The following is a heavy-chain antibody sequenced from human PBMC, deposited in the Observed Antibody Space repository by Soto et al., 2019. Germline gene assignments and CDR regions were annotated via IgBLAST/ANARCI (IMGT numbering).Heavy chain of an antibody. J-gene: IGHJ6*02. CDR1: GFIFSGSA. D-gene: IGHD2-2*02. CDR2: IRSRANNFAT. V-gene: IGHV3-73*01. Sequence: GGSLRLYCAASGFIFSGSAIHWVRQASGKGLEWVGRIRSRANNFATSSAASVKGRFTFSRDDSKNTAYLQMNTLKPEDTAAYYCARGQGAAIGDYYYHGMDVWGQGTTVTVSS. CDR3: ARGQGAAIGDYYYHGMDV.